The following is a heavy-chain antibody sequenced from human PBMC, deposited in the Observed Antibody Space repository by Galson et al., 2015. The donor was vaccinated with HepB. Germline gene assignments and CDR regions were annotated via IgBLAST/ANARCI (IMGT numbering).Heavy chain of an antibody. CDR2: IIPILGIA. CDR3: ARAPYRVGLHLGELSFFDY. J-gene: IGHJ4*02. V-gene: IGHV1-69*10. D-gene: IGHD3-16*02. CDR1: GGTFSSYA. Sequence: SVKVSCKASGGTFSSYAISWVRQAPGQGLEWMGGIIPILGIANYAQKFQGRVTITADKSTSTAYMELSSLRSEDTAVYYCARAPYRVGLHLGELSFFDYWGQGTLVTVSS.